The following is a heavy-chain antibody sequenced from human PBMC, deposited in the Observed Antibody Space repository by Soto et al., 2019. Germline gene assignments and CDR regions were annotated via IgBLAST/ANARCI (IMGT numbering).Heavy chain of an antibody. CDR1: GYSFTSYW. CDR3: AKFSRYSASPQGWFDS. D-gene: IGHD3-16*02. J-gene: IGHJ5*01. CDR2: IYPGDSDT. V-gene: IGHV5-51*07. Sequence: GESLKISCKSSGYSFTSYWIAWVHQMPGKGLEYMGIIYPGDSDTRYSPSFQGQVTMSADKSISTAYLQWTSLKASDTAMYYCAKFSRYSASPQGWFDSWGQGTLVTVSS.